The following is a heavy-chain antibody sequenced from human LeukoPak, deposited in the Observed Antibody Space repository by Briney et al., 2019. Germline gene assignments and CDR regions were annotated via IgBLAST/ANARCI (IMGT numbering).Heavy chain of an antibody. D-gene: IGHD6-13*01. CDR3: ARGPSSIAAAGSFDY. CDR2: IYYSGDA. Sequence: SETLSLTCSVSGGSITSSSHYWGWIRQPPGKGLEWIASIYYSGDAYYNPSLKSRVTTSVDTSKSQFSLRLSSVTAADTAVYYCARGPSSIAAAGSFDYWGQGTLVTVSS. CDR1: GGSITSSSHY. J-gene: IGHJ4*02. V-gene: IGHV4-39*01.